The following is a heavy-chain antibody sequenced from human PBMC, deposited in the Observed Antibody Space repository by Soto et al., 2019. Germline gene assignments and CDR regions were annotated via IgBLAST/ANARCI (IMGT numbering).Heavy chain of an antibody. D-gene: IGHD1-1*01. CDR1: GFIFSNFW. CDR2: IKEDGSEK. CDR3: SRGPLIPADGTV. Sequence: ETQLVETGGGLVQPGGSLRLSCAASGFIFSNFWMGWVRQTAGKGLEWLANIKEDGSEKNYVDSVKGRFTISRDNAKNSLYLQMNTLSADDTAVYFCSRGPLIPADGTVWGQGTLVTVAS. V-gene: IGHV3-7*01. J-gene: IGHJ4*02.